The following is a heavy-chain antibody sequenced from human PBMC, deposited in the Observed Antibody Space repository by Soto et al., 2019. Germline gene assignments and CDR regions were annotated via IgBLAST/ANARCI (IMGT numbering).Heavy chain of an antibody. CDR3: ALVCSSTSCPMYYYYYGMDV. V-gene: IGHV1-18*01. Sequence: GGLVKVSCKASGYTFTSYGISWVRQAPGQGLEWMGWISAYNGNTNYAQKLQGRVTMTTDTPTSTAYMELRSLRSDDTAVYYCALVCSSTSCPMYYYYYGMDVWGQGTTVTVSS. CDR2: ISAYNGNT. D-gene: IGHD2-2*01. CDR1: GYTFTSYG. J-gene: IGHJ6*02.